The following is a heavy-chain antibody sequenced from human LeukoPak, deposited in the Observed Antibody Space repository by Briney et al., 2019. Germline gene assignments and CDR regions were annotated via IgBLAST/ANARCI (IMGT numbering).Heavy chain of an antibody. Sequence: GGSLRLSCAASGFSVNGDYMGWVRQAPGKGLEWVSSISSSSSYIYYADSVKGRFTISRDNAKNSLYLQMNSLRAEDTAVYYCARSPASGSRSEVFDYWGQGTLVTVSS. D-gene: IGHD1-26*01. CDR1: GFSVNGDY. J-gene: IGHJ4*02. CDR3: ARSPASGSRSEVFDY. CDR2: ISSSSSYI. V-gene: IGHV3-21*01.